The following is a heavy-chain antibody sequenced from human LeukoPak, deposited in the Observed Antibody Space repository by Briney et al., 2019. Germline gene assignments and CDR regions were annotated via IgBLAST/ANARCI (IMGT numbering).Heavy chain of an antibody. Sequence: PSETLSLTCTVSGGSIGSSSYYWGWIRQPPGKGLEWIGSIYYSKNTYYNPSLKSRVTISADTSKNQFSLTLGSVSATDTAVYYCVSPRGFSYGYFDYWGQGTLVTVSS. CDR3: VSPRGFSYGYFDY. CDR2: IYYSKNT. J-gene: IGHJ4*02. CDR1: GGSIGSSSYY. D-gene: IGHD5-18*01. V-gene: IGHV4-39*01.